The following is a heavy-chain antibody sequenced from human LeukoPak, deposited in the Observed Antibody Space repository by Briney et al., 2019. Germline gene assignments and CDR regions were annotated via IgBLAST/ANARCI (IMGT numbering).Heavy chain of an antibody. V-gene: IGHV4-34*01. CDR1: GGSFSGYY. D-gene: IGHD3-22*01. Sequence: SETLSLTCAVYGGSFSGYYWSWIRQPPGKGLEWIGEINHSGSTNYNPSLKSRVTISVDTSKNQFSLKLSSVTTADTAVYYCARDREYYYDSSGYKEDAFDIWGQGTMVTVSS. J-gene: IGHJ3*02. CDR3: ARDREYYYDSSGYKEDAFDI. CDR2: INHSGST.